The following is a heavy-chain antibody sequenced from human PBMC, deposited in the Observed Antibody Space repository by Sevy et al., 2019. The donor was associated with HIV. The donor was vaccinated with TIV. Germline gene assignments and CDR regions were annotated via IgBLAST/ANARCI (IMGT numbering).Heavy chain of an antibody. D-gene: IGHD3-10*01. Sequence: GGSLRLSCAASVFSFSDYYMNWIRQAPGKGLECISYISSSGDSTYYADSVKGRFTISMDNAKNSVYLQMNNLRADDTAVYFCAREVVRGVIRDYFDFWGQGTLVTVSS. CDR3: AREVVRGVIRDYFDF. V-gene: IGHV3-11*01. CDR1: VFSFSDYY. J-gene: IGHJ4*02. CDR2: ISSSGDST.